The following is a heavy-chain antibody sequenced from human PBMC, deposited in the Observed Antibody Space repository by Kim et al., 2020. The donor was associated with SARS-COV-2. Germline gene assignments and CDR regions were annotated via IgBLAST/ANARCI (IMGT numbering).Heavy chain of an antibody. CDR3: ARERKWIDS. CDR1: GLTFSSWS. J-gene: IGHJ4*02. V-gene: IGHV3-33*01. Sequence: GGSLRLSCEATGLTFSSWSMHWVRQAPGKGLEWVAVIWHDGSNEYYADSVKGRFTISRDNSKNTLYLQMNSLRAEDTAVYFCARERKWIDSRGQGTLVTVSS. CDR2: IWHDGSNE. D-gene: IGHD1-26*01.